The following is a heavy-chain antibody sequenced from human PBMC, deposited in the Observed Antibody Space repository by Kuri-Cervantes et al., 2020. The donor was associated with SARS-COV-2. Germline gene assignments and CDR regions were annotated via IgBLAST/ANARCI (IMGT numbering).Heavy chain of an antibody. D-gene: IGHD2-2*01. CDR3: ASEDIVVVPAYYDDAFDI. J-gene: IGHJ3*02. Sequence: GSVQDSCKATVYTFPSYYMHWVRQAPGQGREWMGIINPSGGSTSYAQKFQGRDTMTRDTSTSTVYMELSSLRSEETAVYYCASEDIVVVPAYYDDAFDIWGQGTMVTVSS. V-gene: IGHV1-46*01. CDR1: VYTFPSYY. CDR2: INPSGGST.